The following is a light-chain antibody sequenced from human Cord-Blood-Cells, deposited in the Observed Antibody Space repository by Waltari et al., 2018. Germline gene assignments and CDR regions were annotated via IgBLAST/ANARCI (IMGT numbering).Light chain of an antibody. CDR2: DAS. J-gene: IGKJ5*01. Sequence: EIVLTQSPATLSLSPGERATLSCRASQSVSSNLAWYQQKPGQAPRLLIYDASNRATSIPARFSGSGSGTDFTLTISSLEPADFAVYYCQQRSNWPPITFGQGTRLEIK. CDR1: QSVSSN. CDR3: QQRSNWPPIT. V-gene: IGKV3-11*01.